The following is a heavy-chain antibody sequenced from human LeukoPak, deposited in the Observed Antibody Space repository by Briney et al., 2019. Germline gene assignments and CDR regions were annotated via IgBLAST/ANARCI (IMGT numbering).Heavy chain of an antibody. Sequence: PGASLRLSGAASGFIFRNYAMSWVRQAPGKGLEWVSAITGSGDTTYYADSVKGRFTISRDNSKNTLYVEMNTLRAEDTAVYYCAKWGDYDILTGYYVSDFWGQGTLVTVSS. CDR2: ITGSGDTT. D-gene: IGHD3-9*01. CDR1: GFIFRNYA. V-gene: IGHV3-23*01. CDR3: AKWGDYDILTGYYVSDF. J-gene: IGHJ4*02.